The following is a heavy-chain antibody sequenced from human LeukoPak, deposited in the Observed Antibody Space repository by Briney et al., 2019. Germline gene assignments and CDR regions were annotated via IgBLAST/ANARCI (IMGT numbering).Heavy chain of an antibody. V-gene: IGHV3-30*18. Sequence: PGGSQRLSCAASGFTFSSYGMHWVRQAPGKGLEWVAVISYDGSNKYYADSVKGRFTISRDNSKNTLYLQMNSLRAEDTAVYYCAKVHPPVAAIGNGEDYWGQGTLVTVSS. CDR2: ISYDGSNK. CDR3: AKVHPPVAAIGNGEDY. J-gene: IGHJ4*02. CDR1: GFTFSSYG. D-gene: IGHD6-19*01.